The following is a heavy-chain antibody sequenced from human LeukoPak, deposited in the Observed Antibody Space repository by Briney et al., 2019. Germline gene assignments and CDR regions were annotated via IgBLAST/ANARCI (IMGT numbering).Heavy chain of an antibody. CDR2: INPNSGGT. Sequence: ASVKVSCKASGYTFTGYYMHWVRQAPGQGLEWMGWINPNSGGTNYAQKFQGRVTMTRDTSTSTAYMELSRLRSDDTAVYYCARVVYYYDSSGSDAFDIWGQGTMVTVSS. V-gene: IGHV1-2*02. J-gene: IGHJ3*02. CDR1: GYTFTGYY. CDR3: ARVVYYYDSSGSDAFDI. D-gene: IGHD3-22*01.